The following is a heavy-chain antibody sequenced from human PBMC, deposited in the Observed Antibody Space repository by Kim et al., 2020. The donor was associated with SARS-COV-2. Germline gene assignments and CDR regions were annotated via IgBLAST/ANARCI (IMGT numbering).Heavy chain of an antibody. D-gene: IGHD3-10*01. V-gene: IGHV3-74*01. CDR1: GFTFSSYW. J-gene: IGHJ5*02. CDR3: AACITMVRGEPTGWFDP. CDR2: INSDGSST. Sequence: GGSLRLSCAASGFTFSSYWMHWVRQAPGKGLVWVSRINSDGSSTSYADSVKGRFTISRDNAKNTLYLQMNSLRAEDTAVYYCAACITMVRGEPTGWFDPWGQGTLVTVSS.